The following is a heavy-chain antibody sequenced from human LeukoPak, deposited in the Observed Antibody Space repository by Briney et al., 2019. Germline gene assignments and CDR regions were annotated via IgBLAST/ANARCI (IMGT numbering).Heavy chain of an antibody. CDR3: ARVVTWFDP. V-gene: IGHV3-7*04. Sequence: GGSLRLSCAASGFTFSSNWMSWVRQDPGRGLEWVANIKPDGSEKYYVDSVKGRFTVSRDNAKNSLDLQMNSLRAEDTAVYYCARVVTWFDPWGQGSLVTISS. J-gene: IGHJ5*02. CDR2: IKPDGSEK. CDR1: GFTFSSNW.